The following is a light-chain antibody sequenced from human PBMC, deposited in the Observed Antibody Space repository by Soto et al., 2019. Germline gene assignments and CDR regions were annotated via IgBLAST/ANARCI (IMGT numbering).Light chain of an antibody. CDR2: GAS. CDR1: QSVGSN. CDR3: QHYNNRPLT. Sequence: EIVMTQSPATLSVSPGERATLSCRAGQSVGSNLAWYQQKPGQAPRLLIYGASSRATGIPARFSGSGSGTEFTLTISSLQSEDSAVYHCQHYNNRPLTFGGGAKVEIK. J-gene: IGKJ4*01. V-gene: IGKV3-15*01.